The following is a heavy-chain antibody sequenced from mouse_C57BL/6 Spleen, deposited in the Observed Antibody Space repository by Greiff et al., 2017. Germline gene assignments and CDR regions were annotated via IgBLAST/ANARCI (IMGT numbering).Heavy chain of an antibody. CDR2: IDPENGDT. V-gene: IGHV14-4*01. CDR1: GFNIKDDY. Sequence: VQLQQSGAELVRPGASVKLSCTASGFNIKDDYMHWVKQRPEQGLEWIGWIDPENGDTEYASKFQGKATITADTSSNTAYLQLSSLTSEDTAVYYCTTRRGYFDYGGQGTTLTVSS. CDR3: TTRRGYFDY. J-gene: IGHJ2*01.